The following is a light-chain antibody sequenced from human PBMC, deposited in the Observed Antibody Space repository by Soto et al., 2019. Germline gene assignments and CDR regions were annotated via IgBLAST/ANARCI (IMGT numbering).Light chain of an antibody. CDR3: QQSYSTLPIT. J-gene: IGKJ5*01. CDR2: AAS. Sequence: DIQMTQSPSSLSASVGDRVSITCRASQFITTYLNWYQHKPGNAPKLLIYAASILQSGVPSRVSGSGSGTDFTLTISDLQPEDFGTYYCQQSYSTLPITFGQGTRLDIK. CDR1: QFITTY. V-gene: IGKV1-39*01.